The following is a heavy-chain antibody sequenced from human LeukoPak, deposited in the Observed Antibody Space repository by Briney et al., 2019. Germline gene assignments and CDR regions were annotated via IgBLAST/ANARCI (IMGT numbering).Heavy chain of an antibody. CDR3: AREYYGSGTHFDY. D-gene: IGHD3-10*01. CDR2: IYHSGST. Sequence: SETLSLTCTVSGGSISSSSYYWSWIRQPPGKGLEWIGYIYHSGSTKYNPSLKSRVIISVDKSNNQFSLKLTSVTAADTAVYYCAREYYGSGTHFDYWGQGTLVTVSS. CDR1: GGSISSSSYY. V-gene: IGHV4-61*05. J-gene: IGHJ4*02.